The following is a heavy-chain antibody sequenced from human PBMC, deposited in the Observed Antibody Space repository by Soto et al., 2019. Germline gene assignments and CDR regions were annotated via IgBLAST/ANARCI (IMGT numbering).Heavy chain of an antibody. V-gene: IGHV4-4*02. CDR3: AHRPIVGAAN. CDR2: IYHTGST. Sequence: QVQLQESGPGLVKPSGTLSLTCGVFGGSISNSNWWTWVRQPPGKGLEWIGEIYHTGSTNYNSSPMNRGTISIDKPNHPFPPKPNSVTAPETAGDLCAHRPIVGAANRGQGTLVTVSS. J-gene: IGHJ4*02. D-gene: IGHD1-26*01. CDR1: GGSISNSNW.